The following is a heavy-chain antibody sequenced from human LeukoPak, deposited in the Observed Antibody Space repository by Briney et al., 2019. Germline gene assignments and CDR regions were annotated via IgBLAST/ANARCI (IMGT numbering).Heavy chain of an antibody. CDR1: GYSISSGYY. V-gene: IGHV4-38-2*02. CDR3: ARLSPSPDY. CDR2: IYRSGSP. J-gene: IGHJ4*02. Sequence: SETLSLTCTVSGYSISSGYYWGWIRQPPGKGLEWIGSIYRSGSPYYNPSLKSRVTISVDTSKNQFSLKLYSVTAADTAVYYCARLSPSPDYWGQGTLVTVSS.